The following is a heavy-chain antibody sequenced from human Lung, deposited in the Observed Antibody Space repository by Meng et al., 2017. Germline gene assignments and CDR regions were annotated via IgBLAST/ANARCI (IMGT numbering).Heavy chain of an antibody. V-gene: IGHV4-4*02. CDR2: IFHSGST. CDR3: ARFDISSSGRGDY. J-gene: IGHJ4*02. Sequence: VQLQESGPGLVRPSETLSLTCAVSGGSITSSTWWSWVRQTPGKGLEWFGEIFHSGSTNYNPPLESRVTISVDKSKNQFSLKVYSVTAADTATYYCARFDISSSGRGDYWGQGILVTVSS. CDR1: GGSITSSTW. D-gene: IGHD1-26*01.